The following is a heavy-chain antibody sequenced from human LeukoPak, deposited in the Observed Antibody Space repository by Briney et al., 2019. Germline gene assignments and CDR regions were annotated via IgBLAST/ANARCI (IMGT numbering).Heavy chain of an antibody. V-gene: IGHV3-30-3*01. J-gene: IGHJ4*02. CDR3: AIREPIGY. Sequence: GRSLRLSCAASGFTFSDYAMHWVRQAPGKGLEWVAVISKDGSDKYYPGSVRGRFTISRDNSKSTLYLQMNSLRVEDTAIYYCAIREPIGYWGQGSLVTVSP. D-gene: IGHD6-13*01. CDR2: ISKDGSDK. CDR1: GFTFSDYA.